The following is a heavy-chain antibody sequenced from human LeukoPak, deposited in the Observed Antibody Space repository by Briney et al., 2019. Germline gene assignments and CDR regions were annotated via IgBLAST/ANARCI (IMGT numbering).Heavy chain of an antibody. CDR3: ARDIYCSEGSCLFYGMDV. CDR2: ISGSGGST. D-gene: IGHD2-15*01. J-gene: IGHJ6*02. CDR1: GFTFSSYA. Sequence: PGGSLRLSCAASGFTFSSYAMSWVRQAPGKGLEWVSAISGSGGSTYYADSVKGRFTISRDNSKNTLYLQMNSLRAEDTAVYYCARDIYCSEGSCLFYGMDVWGQGTTVTVSS. V-gene: IGHV3-23*01.